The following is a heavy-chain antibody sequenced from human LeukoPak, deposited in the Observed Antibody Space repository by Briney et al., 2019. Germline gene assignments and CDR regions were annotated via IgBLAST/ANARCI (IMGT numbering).Heavy chain of an antibody. CDR3: ARDKAVAGWDWYFDL. D-gene: IGHD6-19*01. J-gene: IGHJ2*01. Sequence: GGSLRLSCAASGFTFSSHAMHWVRQAPGKGLEWVAIISYDGSNKYYADSVKGRFTISRDNSKNTLYLQMNSLRAEDTAVYYCARDKAVAGWDWYFDLWGHDTLVTVSS. CDR1: GFTFSSHA. CDR2: ISYDGSNK. V-gene: IGHV3-30*04.